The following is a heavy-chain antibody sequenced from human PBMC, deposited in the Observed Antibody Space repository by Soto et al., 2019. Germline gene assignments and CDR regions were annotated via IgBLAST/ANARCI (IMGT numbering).Heavy chain of an antibody. CDR1: GYPITSYG. CDR2: IRAYDGNT. J-gene: IGHJ4*02. V-gene: IGHV1-18*01. CDR3: ARDPLYSSGLFDY. Sequence: QVQLVQSGAEVKKPGASVKVSCKASGYPITSYGISWVRQAPVKGLEWLGWIRAYDGNTNYAQKLQGRVTMATDTSTSKSYMELRSLRSDDTAVYYCARDPLYSSGLFDYWGQGTLVTVSA. D-gene: IGHD6-19*01.